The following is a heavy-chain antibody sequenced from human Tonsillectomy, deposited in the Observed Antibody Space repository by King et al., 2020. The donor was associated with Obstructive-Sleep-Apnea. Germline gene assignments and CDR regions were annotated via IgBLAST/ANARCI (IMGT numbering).Heavy chain of an antibody. V-gene: IGHV4-59*01. CDR2: IFYSGST. CDR1: GGSISSYY. D-gene: IGHD3-3*01. Sequence: VQLQESGPGLVKPSETLSLTCTVSGGSISSYYWSWIRQPPGKGLEWIGYIFYSGSTNYNPSLKSRVTISVDTSKNQFSLKLSSVTAADTAVYHCASSFWSSYYFGYWGQGTLVTVSS. CDR3: ASSFWSSYYFGY. J-gene: IGHJ4*02.